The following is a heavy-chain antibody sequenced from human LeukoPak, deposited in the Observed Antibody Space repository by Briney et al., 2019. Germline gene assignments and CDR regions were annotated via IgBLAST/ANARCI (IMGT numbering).Heavy chain of an antibody. Sequence: GGSLRLSCAASGFTFSSYGMSWVRQAPGKGLEWVSGFSSSDGSTYYADSVKGRFTISRDNSKNTLYLQMNSLRAEDTAVYYCAKDLELWTTEVWDYWGQGTLVTVSS. J-gene: IGHJ4*02. CDR2: FSSSDGST. CDR3: AKDLELWTTEVWDY. V-gene: IGHV3-23*01. D-gene: IGHD3-10*01. CDR1: GFTFSSYG.